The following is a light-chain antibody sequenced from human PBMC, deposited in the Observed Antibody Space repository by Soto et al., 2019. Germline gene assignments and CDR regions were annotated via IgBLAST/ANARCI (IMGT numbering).Light chain of an antibody. Sequence: DIQMAHSPSSLSSSVGDRVTITCRASQGISSFLAWYQQIPGKVPKLLIYAASTLQSGVPSRFSGSGSGTDFTLTISSLQPEDVATYYCQKYNSAPWTFGQGTNADIK. CDR1: QGISSF. V-gene: IGKV1-27*01. J-gene: IGKJ1*01. CDR3: QKYNSAPWT. CDR2: AAS.